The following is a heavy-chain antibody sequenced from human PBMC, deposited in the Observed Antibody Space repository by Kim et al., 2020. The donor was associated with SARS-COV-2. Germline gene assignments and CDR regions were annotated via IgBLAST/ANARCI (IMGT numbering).Heavy chain of an antibody. CDR3: ARDGDTSTHYSYYDY. D-gene: IGHD3-10*01. CDR2: IYYDGSKK. V-gene: IGHV3-33*01. CDR1: GFIFKNYG. Sequence: GGSLRLSCAASGFIFKNYGIHWVRQAPGKGLEWVAIIYYDGSKKYYADAVKGRFTISRDNSRDTLYLQMNGLRAEDTAVYFCARDGDTSTHYSYYDYWGQGTLVTVSS. J-gene: IGHJ4*02.